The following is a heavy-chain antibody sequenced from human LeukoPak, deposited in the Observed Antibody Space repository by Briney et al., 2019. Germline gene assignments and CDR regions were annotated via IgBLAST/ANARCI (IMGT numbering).Heavy chain of an antibody. J-gene: IGHJ6*03. CDR2: IRSSGGII. Sequence: GGSLRLSCAASGFIFSDYYMNWIRQAPGKGLEWASYIRSSGGIIYYADSVKGRFTISRDNAKNSLFLQMNSLRADDTAVYYCARADRNYYMDVWGKGTTVTVSS. V-gene: IGHV3-11*04. CDR3: ARADRNYYMDV. CDR1: GFIFSDYY.